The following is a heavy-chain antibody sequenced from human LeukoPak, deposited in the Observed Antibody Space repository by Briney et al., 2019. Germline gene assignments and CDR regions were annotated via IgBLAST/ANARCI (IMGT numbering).Heavy chain of an antibody. Sequence: GGSLRLSCAVSGFTIRSYAMNWVRQAPGKGLEWVSTISASTDSTYYTDSVKGRFTISSDNFRNMLHLEINSLRAEDTAVYYCAKGGEVPWTGLDYWGQGTLVTVSS. V-gene: IGHV3-23*01. CDR2: ISASTDST. J-gene: IGHJ4*02. CDR3: AKGGEVPWTGLDY. CDR1: GFTIRSYA. D-gene: IGHD1-14*01.